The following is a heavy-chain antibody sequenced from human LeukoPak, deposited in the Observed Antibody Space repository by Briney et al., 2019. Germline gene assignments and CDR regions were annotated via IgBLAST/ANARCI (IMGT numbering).Heavy chain of an antibody. CDR1: GGSISSGDYY. V-gene: IGHV4-30-4*01. D-gene: IGHD3-3*01. J-gene: IGHJ4*02. CDR3: ARCVAYYDFWSGYYTSGTSDY. CDR2: IYYSGST. Sequence: SQTLSLTCTVSGGSISSGDYYWSWIRQPPGKGLEWIGYIYYSGSTYYNPSLKSRVTISVDTSKNQFSLKLSSVTAADTAVYYCARCVAYYDFWSGYYTSGTSDYWGQGTLVTVSS.